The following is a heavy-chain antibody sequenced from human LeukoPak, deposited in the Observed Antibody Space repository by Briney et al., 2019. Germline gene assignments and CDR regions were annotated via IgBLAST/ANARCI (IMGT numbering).Heavy chain of an antibody. CDR1: GGTFSSYA. V-gene: IGHV1-69*13. CDR3: ARRGSITGTTRYYYYGMDV. D-gene: IGHD1-7*01. J-gene: IGHJ6*02. CDR2: IIPIFGTA. Sequence: SVKVSCKASGGTFSSYAISWVRQAPGQGLEWVGGIIPIFGTANYAQKFQGRVTITADESTSTAYMELSSLRSEDTAVYYCARRGSITGTTRYYYYGMDVWGQGTTVTVSS.